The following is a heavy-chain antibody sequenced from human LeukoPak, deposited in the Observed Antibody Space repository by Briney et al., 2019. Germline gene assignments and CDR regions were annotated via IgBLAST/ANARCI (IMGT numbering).Heavy chain of an antibody. CDR3: ARDRDHVPGSRGYFHL. CDR1: SSTFTDSY. V-gene: IGHV3-11*04. Sequence: GGSLRLSCPASSSTFTDSYMSCIRQAPGKGLGSVSYIRRRGSTIYYADSVTGRSTLYTANANNSLYLQTNSLRTEDPCVSYCARDRDHVPGSRGYFHLGGQGTVLTVSS. CDR2: IRRRGSTI. D-gene: IGHD6-19*01. J-gene: IGHJ4*02.